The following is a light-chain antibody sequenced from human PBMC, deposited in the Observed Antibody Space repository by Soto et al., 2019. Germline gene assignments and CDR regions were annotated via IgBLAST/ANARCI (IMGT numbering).Light chain of an antibody. CDR2: ANT. Sequence: QSVLTQPPSVSGAPGPRVTISCTGSSSYIGAGYDVHWYQQLPGTAPKLLIYANTNRPSGVPDRFSGSKSGTSASLAITGLQAEDESVYYCQSYDDSLGGHVIFGGGTKVTVL. CDR3: QSYDDSLGGHVI. V-gene: IGLV1-40*01. J-gene: IGLJ2*01. CDR1: SSYIGAGYD.